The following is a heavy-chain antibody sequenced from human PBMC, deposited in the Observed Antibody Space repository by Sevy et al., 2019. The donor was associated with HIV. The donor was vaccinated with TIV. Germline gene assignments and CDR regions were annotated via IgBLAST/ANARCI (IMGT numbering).Heavy chain of an antibody. CDR3: TRDLGYYDSSRMYDY. CDR2: IRSKAYGGTT. J-gene: IGHJ4*02. Sequence: GESLKISCTASGFTFDDYTMSWFRQAPGKGLEWVGFIRSKAYGGTTEYAASVKGRFTISRDDSKSIAFLQMNSLKTEDTAVYYCTRDLGYYDSSRMYDYWGQGTLVTVSS. CDR1: GFTFDDYT. D-gene: IGHD3-22*01. V-gene: IGHV3-49*03.